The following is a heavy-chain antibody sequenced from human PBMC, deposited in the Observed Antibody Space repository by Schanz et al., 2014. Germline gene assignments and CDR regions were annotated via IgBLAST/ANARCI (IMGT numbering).Heavy chain of an antibody. V-gene: IGHV3-7*01. J-gene: IGHJ6*02. CDR2: IKQDGSEK. Sequence: VQLLQFGGGVVQPGRSLRLSCAASGFTFSSYAMHWVRQAPGKGLEWVANIKQDGSEKYYVDAVKGRFTISRDNAKNSMYLHMKSLRAEDTAVYYCAREEGWGIAAAGPKHYYYGMDVWGQGTTVTVSS. CDR1: GFTFSSYA. CDR3: AREEGWGIAAAGPKHYYYGMDV. D-gene: IGHD6-13*01.